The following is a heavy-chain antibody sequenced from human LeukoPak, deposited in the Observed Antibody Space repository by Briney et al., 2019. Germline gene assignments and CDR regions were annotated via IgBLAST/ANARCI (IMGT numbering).Heavy chain of an antibody. V-gene: IGHV4-39*01. J-gene: IGHJ5*02. CDR2: IHYSGST. CDR1: GVSISSSNYY. Sequence: SETLSLTCTVSGVSISSSNYYWGWIRQPPGKGLEWIGSIHYSGSTYHNPSLKSRVTISVDTSKNQFSLKLSSVIAADTAVYYCARHGGYDRSGYWFDPWGQGTLVTVSS. CDR3: ARHGGYDRSGYWFDP. D-gene: IGHD3-22*01.